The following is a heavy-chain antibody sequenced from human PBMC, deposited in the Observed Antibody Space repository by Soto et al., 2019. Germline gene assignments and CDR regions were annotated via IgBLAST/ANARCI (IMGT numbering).Heavy chain of an antibody. CDR3: AREIFEGFYYFDY. CDR2: INAGNGNT. J-gene: IGHJ4*02. D-gene: IGHD3-3*01. CDR1: GYTFTSYA. Sequence: ASVKVSCKASGYTFTSYAMHWVRQAPGQRLAWMGWINAGNGNTKYSQQFQGRVTITRDASASTAYMELSSLRSEDTAVYYCAREIFEGFYYFDYWGQGTLVTVSS. V-gene: IGHV1-3*01.